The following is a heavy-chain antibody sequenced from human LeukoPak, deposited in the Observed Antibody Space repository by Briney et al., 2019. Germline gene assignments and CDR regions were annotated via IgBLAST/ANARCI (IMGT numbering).Heavy chain of an antibody. V-gene: IGHV4-39*01. CDR2: IYYSGST. J-gene: IGHJ3*02. D-gene: IGHD3-22*01. CDR1: GGSISSSSYY. Sequence: SETLSLTCTVSGGSISSSSYYWGWIRQPPGKGLEWIGSIYYSGSTYYNPSLKSRVTISVDTSKNQFSLKLCSVTAADTAVYYCARRAMIVVVNPGDIWGQGTMVTVSS. CDR3: ARRAMIVVVNPGDI.